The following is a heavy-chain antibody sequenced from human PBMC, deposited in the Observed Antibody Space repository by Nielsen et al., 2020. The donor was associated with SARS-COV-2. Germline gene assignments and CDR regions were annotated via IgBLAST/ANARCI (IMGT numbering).Heavy chain of an antibody. V-gene: IGHV3-30-3*01. J-gene: IGHJ6*02. CDR2: ITYDGSNK. CDR1: GFTFSNAW. CDR3: ARDPGYYLGSGTYYYYNMDV. Sequence: LSLTCAASGFTFSNAWMSWVRQAPGKGLEWVAVITYDGSNKYYAESVKGRFTVSRDNSKNTLFLQMNSLKPEDSAVYYCARDPGYYLGSGTYYYYNMDVWGQGATVTVSS. D-gene: IGHD3-10*01.